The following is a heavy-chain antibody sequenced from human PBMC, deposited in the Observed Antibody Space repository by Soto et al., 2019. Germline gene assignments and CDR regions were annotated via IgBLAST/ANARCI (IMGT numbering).Heavy chain of an antibody. CDR3: ARVGPMLAAAGPPTFDY. V-gene: IGHV1-2*02. J-gene: IGHJ4*02. D-gene: IGHD6-13*01. Sequence: QVQLVQSGAEVKKPGASVKVSCKASGYTFTGYYMHWVRQAPGQGLEWMGWINPNSGGTNYAQKFQGRATMTRDTSISTAYMELSRLRSDDTAVYYCARVGPMLAAAGPPTFDYWGQGTLVTVSS. CDR2: INPNSGGT. CDR1: GYTFTGYY.